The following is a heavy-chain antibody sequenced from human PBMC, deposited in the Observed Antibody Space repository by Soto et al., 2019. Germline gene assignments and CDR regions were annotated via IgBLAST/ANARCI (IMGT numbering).Heavy chain of an antibody. D-gene: IGHD2-8*01. J-gene: IGHJ6*03. CDR1: GGSISSSSYY. V-gene: IGHV4-39*01. CDR2: IYYSGST. Sequence: PSETLSLTCTVSGGSISSSSYYWGWIRQPPGKGLEWIGSIYYSGSTYYNPSLKSRVTISVDTSKNQFSLKLSSVTAADTAVYYSGGLSYFTNGVCGYYYYYMDFWGKGTTVTVSS. CDR3: GGLSYFTNGVCGYYYYYMDF.